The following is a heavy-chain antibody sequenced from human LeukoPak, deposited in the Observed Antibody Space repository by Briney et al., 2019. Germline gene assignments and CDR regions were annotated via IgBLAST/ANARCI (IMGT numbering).Heavy chain of an antibody. CDR2: INPSGGST. Sequence: ASVKVSCKSSGYTFTSYYMHWVRQAPGQGLGWMGIINPSGGSTSYAQKFQGRVTMTRDMSTSTVYMELSSLRSDDTAVYYCARDRGDYYDSSGTGADYWGQGTLVTVSS. J-gene: IGHJ4*02. V-gene: IGHV1-46*01. CDR3: ARDRGDYYDSSGTGADY. D-gene: IGHD3-22*01. CDR1: GYTFTSYY.